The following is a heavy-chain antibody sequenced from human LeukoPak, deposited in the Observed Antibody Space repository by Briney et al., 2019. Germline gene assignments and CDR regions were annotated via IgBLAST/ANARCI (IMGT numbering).Heavy chain of an antibody. CDR1: GYSFTSYW. D-gene: IGHD5-18*01. CDR3: ATHSYGAYYFDY. J-gene: IGHJ4*02. CDR2: IYPGDSDT. V-gene: IGHV5-51*01. Sequence: GASMQISCKGSGYSFTSYWIGWVRQMPGKGLEWMGIIYPGDSDTRYSPSFQGQVTISADNSISTAYLQWSSLKASDTAMYYCATHSYGAYYFDYWGQGTLVTVSS.